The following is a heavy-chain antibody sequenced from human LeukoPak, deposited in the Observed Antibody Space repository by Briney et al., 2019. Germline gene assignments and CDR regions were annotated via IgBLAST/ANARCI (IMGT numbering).Heavy chain of an antibody. D-gene: IGHD3-3*01. V-gene: IGHV4-59*08. Sequence: SETLSLTCTVSGGSISNYYWSWIRQSPGKGLEWIGYIYYTGNTNYNPSLESRVIISVDTSKNQFSLKLSSVTAADTAVYYCARLITIFGVVTNYYFDYWGQGTLVTVSS. CDR2: IYYTGNT. CDR3: ARLITIFGVVTNYYFDY. J-gene: IGHJ4*02. CDR1: GGSISNYY.